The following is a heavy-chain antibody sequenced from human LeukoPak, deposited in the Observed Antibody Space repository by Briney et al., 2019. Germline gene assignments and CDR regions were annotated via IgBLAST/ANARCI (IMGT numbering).Heavy chain of an antibody. CDR2: IKQDGSEK. Sequence: PGGSLRLSCAASGFTFSSYWMSWVRQAPGKGLEWVANIKQDGSEKYYVDSVKGRFTISRDNAKNSLYLQMNSLRAEDTAVYYCARVLAVAGSGYYFDYWGQGTLVTVSS. CDR3: ARVLAVAGSGYYFDY. V-gene: IGHV3-7*01. D-gene: IGHD6-19*01. CDR1: GFTFSSYW. J-gene: IGHJ4*02.